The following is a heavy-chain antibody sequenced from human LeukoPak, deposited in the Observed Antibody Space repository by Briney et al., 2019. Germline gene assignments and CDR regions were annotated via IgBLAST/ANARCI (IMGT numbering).Heavy chain of an antibody. CDR1: GFTVSSNY. Sequence: GGSLRLSCAASGFTVSSNYTSWVRQAPGKGLEWVSVIYSGGSTYYADSVKGRFTISRDNSKNTLYLQMNSLRAEDTAVYYCARDSSAYNWKDQNYYYYYYMDVWGKGTTVTVSS. V-gene: IGHV3-53*01. D-gene: IGHD1-1*01. J-gene: IGHJ6*03. CDR2: IYSGGST. CDR3: ARDSSAYNWKDQNYYYYYYMDV.